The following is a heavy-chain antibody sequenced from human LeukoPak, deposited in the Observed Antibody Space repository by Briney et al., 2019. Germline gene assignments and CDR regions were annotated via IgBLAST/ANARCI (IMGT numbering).Heavy chain of an antibody. J-gene: IGHJ4*02. D-gene: IGHD1-14*01. V-gene: IGHV4-4*02. CDR3: AREIVGGFNPGAY. Sequence: SETLSLTCTVSLDFTTSNCWSWVRQPRGKGLEWIGEIHRSGSTNYNPSLQSRVTISIDRSKNQIALELSSVTAADTAVYYCAREIVGGFNPGAYWGQGTLVTVSS. CDR2: IHRSGST. CDR1: LDFTTSNC.